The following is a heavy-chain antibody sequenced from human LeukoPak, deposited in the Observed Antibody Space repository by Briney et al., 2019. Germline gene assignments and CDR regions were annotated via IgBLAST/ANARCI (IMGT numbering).Heavy chain of an antibody. Sequence: PGGSLRLSCAASGFTFSSYAMSWVRQAPGKGLEWVSAISGSGGSTYYADSVKGRFTISRDNSKNTLYLQMNNLRAEDTAVYYCAKGGDYVSPRRYYFDYWGQGTLVTVSS. D-gene: IGHD3-16*01. J-gene: IGHJ4*02. CDR2: ISGSGGST. CDR1: GFTFSSYA. CDR3: AKGGDYVSPRRYYFDY. V-gene: IGHV3-23*01.